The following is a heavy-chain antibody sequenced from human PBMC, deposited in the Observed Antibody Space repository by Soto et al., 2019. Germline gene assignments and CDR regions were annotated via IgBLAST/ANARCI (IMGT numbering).Heavy chain of an antibody. D-gene: IGHD6-13*01. CDR2: INPYNGNT. CDR3: ARVGVGLAAPRVWPY. CDR1: GYTFTSYG. V-gene: IGHV1-18*01. Sequence: ASVKVSCKASGYTFTSYGVSWVRQAPGQGLEWMAWINPYNGNTKYAEKFLGRVTVTTDTSTATAYMEVRSLTSDDTAVFYCARVGVGLAAPRVWPYWGQGTPVTVSS. J-gene: IGHJ4*02.